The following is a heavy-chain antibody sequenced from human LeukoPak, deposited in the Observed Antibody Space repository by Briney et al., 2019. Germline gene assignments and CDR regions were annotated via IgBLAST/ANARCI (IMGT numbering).Heavy chain of an antibody. Sequence: ASVKVSCKASGYTFTSYDINWVRQATGQGLEWMGWMNPNSGNTGYAQKFQGRVTMTRNTSISTAYMELSSLRSEDTAVYYCARGPNRLLWFGESTGRYYYYMDVWGKGTTVTISS. J-gene: IGHJ6*03. V-gene: IGHV1-8*01. CDR2: MNPNSGNT. D-gene: IGHD3-10*01. CDR1: GYTFTSYD. CDR3: ARGPNRLLWFGESTGRYYYYMDV.